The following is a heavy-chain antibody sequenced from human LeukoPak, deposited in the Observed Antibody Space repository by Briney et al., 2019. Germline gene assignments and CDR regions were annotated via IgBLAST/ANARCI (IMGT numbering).Heavy chain of an antibody. CDR1: GYSISSGYY. Sequence: SETLSLTCTVSGYSISSGYYWGWIQQPPGKGLEWMGTIYHSGSTYYNPSLKSRVTISVDTSKNQFSLKLSSVTAADTAVYYCAREREEYCSGGSCYRDAFDIWGQGTMVTVSS. J-gene: IGHJ3*02. D-gene: IGHD2-15*01. V-gene: IGHV4-38-2*02. CDR2: IYHSGST. CDR3: AREREEYCSGGSCYRDAFDI.